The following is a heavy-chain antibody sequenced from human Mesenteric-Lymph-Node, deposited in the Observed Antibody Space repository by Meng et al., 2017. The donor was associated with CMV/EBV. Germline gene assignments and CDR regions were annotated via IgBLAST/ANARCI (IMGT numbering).Heavy chain of an antibody. V-gene: IGHV4-59*01. D-gene: IGHD1-7*01. Sequence: GSLRLSCTVSGGSISSYYWSWIRQPPGKGLEWIGYIYYSGSTNYNPSLKSRVTISVDTSKNQFSLKLSSATAADTAVYYCASNKLRGYDYWGQGTLVTVSS. CDR3: ASNKLRGYDY. CDR1: GGSISSYY. CDR2: IYYSGST. J-gene: IGHJ4*02.